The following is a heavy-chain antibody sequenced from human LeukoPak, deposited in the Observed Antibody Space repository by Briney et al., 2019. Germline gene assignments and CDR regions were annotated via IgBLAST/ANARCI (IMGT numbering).Heavy chain of an antibody. CDR3: ARTPVTMVRGVRRIYYFDY. J-gene: IGHJ4*02. Sequence: SETLSLTXAVYGGSFSGYYWSWIRQPPGKGLEWIGEINHSGSTNYNPSLRSRVTISVDTSKNQFSLKLSSVTAADTAVYYCARTPVTMVRGVRRIYYFDYWGQGTLVTVSS. CDR2: INHSGST. V-gene: IGHV4-34*01. D-gene: IGHD3-10*01. CDR1: GGSFSGYY.